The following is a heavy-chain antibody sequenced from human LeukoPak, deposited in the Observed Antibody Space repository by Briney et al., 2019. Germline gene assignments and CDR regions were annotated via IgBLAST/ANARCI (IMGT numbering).Heavy chain of an antibody. CDR3: ARHFSGAADPLPFDY. V-gene: IGHV4-34*01. Sequence: SETLSLTCAVYGGSFSGYYRSWIRQPPGKGLEWIGEINHSGSTNYNPSLKSRVTISVDTSKNQFSLKLSSVTAADTAVYYCARHFSGAADPLPFDYWAQRTLDTVSS. CDR1: GGSFSGYY. D-gene: IGHD6-13*01. J-gene: IGHJ4*02. CDR2: INHSGST.